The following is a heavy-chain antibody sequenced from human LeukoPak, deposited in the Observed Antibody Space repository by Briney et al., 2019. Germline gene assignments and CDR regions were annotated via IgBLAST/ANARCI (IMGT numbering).Heavy chain of an antibody. CDR1: GFTFSSYA. V-gene: IGHV3-30-3*01. CDR2: ISYDGSNK. Sequence: GGSLRLSCAASGFTFSSYAMHWVRQAPGKGLEWVAVISYDGSNKYYADSVKGRFTIPRDNSKNTLYLQMNSLRAEDTAVYYCARRDRLAAGSDYWGQGTLVTVSS. J-gene: IGHJ4*02. D-gene: IGHD6-13*01. CDR3: ARRDRLAAGSDY.